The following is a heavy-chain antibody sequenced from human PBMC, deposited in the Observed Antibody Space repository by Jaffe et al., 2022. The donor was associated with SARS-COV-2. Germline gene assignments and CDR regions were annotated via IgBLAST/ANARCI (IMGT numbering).Heavy chain of an antibody. Sequence: QVQLQQWGARLLKPSETLSLTCAVYGGSFSGYYWSWIRQPPGKGLEWIGEINHSGSTNYNPSLKSRVTISVDTSKNQFSLKLSSVTAADTAVYYCARGGLYSSSSFDPWGQGTLVTVSS. CDR2: INHSGST. D-gene: IGHD6-13*01. J-gene: IGHJ5*02. V-gene: IGHV4-34*01. CDR3: ARGGLYSSSSFDP. CDR1: GGSFSGYY.